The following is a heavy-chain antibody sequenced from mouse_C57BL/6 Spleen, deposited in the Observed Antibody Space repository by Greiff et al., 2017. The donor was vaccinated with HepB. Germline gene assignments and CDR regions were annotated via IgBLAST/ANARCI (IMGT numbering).Heavy chain of an antibody. Sequence: QVQLQQPGPELVKPGASVKLSCKASGYTFTSYWMHWVKQRPGQGLEWIGNINPSNGGTNYNEKFKSKATLTVDKSSSTAYMQLSSLTSEASAVYYCARTVGYYGSSSRYFDVWGKGTTVTVSS. CDR3: ARTVGYYGSSSRYFDV. J-gene: IGHJ1*03. CDR1: GYTFTSYW. V-gene: IGHV1-53*01. D-gene: IGHD1-1*01. CDR2: INPSNGGT.